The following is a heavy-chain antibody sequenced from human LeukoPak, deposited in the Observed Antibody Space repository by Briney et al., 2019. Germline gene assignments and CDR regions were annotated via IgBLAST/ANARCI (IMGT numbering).Heavy chain of an antibody. V-gene: IGHV3-74*03. D-gene: IGHD2-21*02. CDR2: ITSDGTST. CDR1: EFSFSITW. CDR3: ARDHTGSGWGCGGDCHAFDI. Sequence: PGGSLRLSCAASEFSFSITWMHWVRQPPGQGLVWVARITSDGTSTSYAESVKGRFTISRDNSKNTLYLQMNSLRAEDTAVYYCARDHTGSGWGCGGDCHAFDIWGQGAMVTVSS. J-gene: IGHJ3*02.